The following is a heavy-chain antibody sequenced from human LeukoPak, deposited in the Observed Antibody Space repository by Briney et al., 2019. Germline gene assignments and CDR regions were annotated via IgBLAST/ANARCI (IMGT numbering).Heavy chain of an antibody. CDR3: ARDGRFGDPYCSSTSCPYDAFDI. Sequence: SETLSLTCTVSGGSISSGSYYWSWIRQPPGKGLEWIGYIYYSGSTNYNPSLKSRVTISVDTSKNQFSLKLSSVTAADTAVYYCARDGRFGDPYCSSTSCPYDAFDIWGQGTMVTVSS. V-gene: IGHV4-61*01. CDR2: IYYSGST. J-gene: IGHJ3*02. D-gene: IGHD2-2*01. CDR1: GGSISSGSYY.